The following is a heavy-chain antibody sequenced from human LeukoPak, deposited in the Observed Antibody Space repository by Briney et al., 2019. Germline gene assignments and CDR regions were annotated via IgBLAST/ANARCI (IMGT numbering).Heavy chain of an antibody. CDR2: ISSSSSYI. Sequence: GGSLRLSCAASGFTFSSYSMNWVRQAPGKGLEWVSSISSSSSYIYYADSVKGRFTISRDNAKNSLYLQMNSLRAEDTAVYYCARAGYSYGGNPDSWGQGTLVTVSS. J-gene: IGHJ4*02. CDR3: ARAGYSYGGNPDS. CDR1: GFTFSSYS. V-gene: IGHV3-21*04. D-gene: IGHD5-18*01.